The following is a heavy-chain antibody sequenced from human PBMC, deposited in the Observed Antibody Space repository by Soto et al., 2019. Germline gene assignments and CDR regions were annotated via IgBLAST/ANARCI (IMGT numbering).Heavy chain of an antibody. CDR2: IYSGGST. V-gene: IGHV3-53*01. CDR1: GFTVSSNY. Sequence: GGSLRLSCAASGFTVSSNYMSWVRQARGKGLEWVSVIYSGGSTYYADSVKGRFTISRDNSKNTLYLQMNSLRAEDTAVYYCAKDSYGSGTDYFYGMEVRGQGPTVTVS. D-gene: IGHD3-10*01. CDR3: AKDSYGSGTDYFYGMEV. J-gene: IGHJ6*02.